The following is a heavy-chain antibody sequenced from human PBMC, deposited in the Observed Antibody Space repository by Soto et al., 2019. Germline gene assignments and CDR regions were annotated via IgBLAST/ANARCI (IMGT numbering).Heavy chain of an antibody. Sequence: GGSLRLSCAASGFTFSSYAMSWVRQAPGKGLEWVSAISGSGGSTYYADSVKGRFTISRDNSKNTLYLQMNSLRAEDTAVYYCAKSSSGITIFGVATDYWGQGTLVTVSS. V-gene: IGHV3-23*01. D-gene: IGHD3-3*01. J-gene: IGHJ4*02. CDR1: GFTFSSYA. CDR3: AKSSSGITIFGVATDY. CDR2: ISGSGGST.